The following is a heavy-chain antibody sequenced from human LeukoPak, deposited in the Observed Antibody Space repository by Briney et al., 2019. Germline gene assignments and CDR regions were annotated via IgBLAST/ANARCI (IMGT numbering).Heavy chain of an antibody. Sequence: GGSLRLSCAASGFTVSSNYMSWVRQAPKEVLEWVSVIYSGGSTYSADSVKGRFTISRDNSKNTLYLQMNSLRAEDTAVYYCARDSYDSSGGDAFDIWGQGTMVTVSS. CDR2: IYSGGST. D-gene: IGHD3-22*01. V-gene: IGHV3-66*01. CDR1: GFTVSSNY. J-gene: IGHJ3*02. CDR3: ARDSYDSSGGDAFDI.